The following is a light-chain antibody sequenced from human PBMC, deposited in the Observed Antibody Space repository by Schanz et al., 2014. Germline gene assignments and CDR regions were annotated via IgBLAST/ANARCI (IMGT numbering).Light chain of an antibody. CDR1: QSVHNTF. J-gene: IGKJ2*01. CDR3: QQYGSSPMYT. Sequence: EFVLTQSPGTLSLSPGERATLSCRASQSVHNTFLAWYQQKPGQAPRLLIYGASGRATDIPDRFSGSGSGTDFTLTISRLEPEDFAVYFCQQYGSSPMYTFGQGTKLEIK. V-gene: IGKV3-20*01. CDR2: GAS.